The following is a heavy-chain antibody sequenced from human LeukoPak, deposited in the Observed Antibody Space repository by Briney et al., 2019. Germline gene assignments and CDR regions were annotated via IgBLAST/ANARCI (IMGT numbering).Heavy chain of an antibody. V-gene: IGHV3-21*01. J-gene: IGHJ6*04. CDR1: GFVFSTYK. D-gene: IGHD3-10*01. Sequence: GGSLRLSCAASGFVFSTYKMNWVRQAPGKGLEWVSSIDRSSYIYYADSVKGRFTISSDNAKNSLYLQLNSLRAEDTAAYYCARAVYGSGSYGTYYFFYGIDVWGKGTTVTVSS. CDR2: IDRSSYI. CDR3: ARAVYGSGSYGTYYFFYGIDV.